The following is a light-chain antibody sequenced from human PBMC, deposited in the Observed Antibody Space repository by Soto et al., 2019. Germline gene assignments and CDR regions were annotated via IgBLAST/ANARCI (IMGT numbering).Light chain of an antibody. J-gene: IGKJ1*01. Sequence: DIVMTQSPATLSVSPGERATLSCRASPSVGSNLARYHQKPGQPPRRLIYGASTRAAGIPARFSGSGYGRQFTLTISSLQSDDFSIYHCQQHNNWPPWTFGQGTKVDIK. CDR1: PSVGSN. CDR3: QQHNNWPPWT. CDR2: GAS. V-gene: IGKV3-15*01.